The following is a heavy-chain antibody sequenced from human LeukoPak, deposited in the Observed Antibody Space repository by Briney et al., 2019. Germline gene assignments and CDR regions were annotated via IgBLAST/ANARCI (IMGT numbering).Heavy chain of an antibody. D-gene: IGHD5-18*01. CDR1: GGSISSYY. J-gene: IGHJ4*02. Sequence: SETLSLTCTVSGGSISSYYWGWIRQPAGKGLEWIGRIYTSGSTNYNPSLKSRVTMSVDTSKNQFSLKLSSVTAADTAVYYCARGIQLWSQGYFDYWGQGSLVTVSS. CDR2: IYTSGST. CDR3: ARGIQLWSQGYFDY. V-gene: IGHV4-4*07.